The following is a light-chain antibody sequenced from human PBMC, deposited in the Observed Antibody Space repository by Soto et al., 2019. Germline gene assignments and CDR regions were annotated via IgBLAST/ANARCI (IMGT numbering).Light chain of an antibody. V-gene: IGKV3-11*01. CDR2: DAS. CDR1: QSVSSY. Sequence: EIVLTQSPATLSLSPGERATLSCRASQSVSSYLAWYQQKFCQAPRLLIYDASNRATGIPARFSGSGSGTDFTLTISSLEPEDFAVYYCQQRSNWPPWTFGQGTKVDIK. J-gene: IGKJ1*01. CDR3: QQRSNWPPWT.